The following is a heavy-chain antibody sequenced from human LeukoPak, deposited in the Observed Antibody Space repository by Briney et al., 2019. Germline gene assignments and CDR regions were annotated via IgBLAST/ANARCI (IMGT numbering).Heavy chain of an antibody. Sequence: GGSLRLSCAASGFTFSSYGMSWVRQAPGKGLEWVSAISGSGGSTYYADSVKGRFTISRDNSKNTLYLQMNSLRAEDTAVYYCAKVRWLVRDAFDIWGQGTMVTVSS. CDR3: AKVRWLVRDAFDI. J-gene: IGHJ3*02. D-gene: IGHD6-19*01. CDR2: ISGSGGST. V-gene: IGHV3-23*01. CDR1: GFTFSSYG.